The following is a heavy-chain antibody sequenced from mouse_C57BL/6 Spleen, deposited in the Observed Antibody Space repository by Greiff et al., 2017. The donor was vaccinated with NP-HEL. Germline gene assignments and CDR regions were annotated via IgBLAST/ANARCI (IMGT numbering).Heavy chain of an antibody. Sequence: EVQLQQSGPELVKPGASVKISCKASGYTFTDYYMNWVKQSHGKSLEWIGDINPNNGGTSYNQKFKGKATLTVDKSSSTAYMELRSLTSEDSAVYYCARDYGSRVYWGQGTTLTVSS. V-gene: IGHV1-26*01. CDR3: ARDYGSRVY. D-gene: IGHD1-1*01. J-gene: IGHJ2*01. CDR2: INPNNGGT. CDR1: GYTFTDYY.